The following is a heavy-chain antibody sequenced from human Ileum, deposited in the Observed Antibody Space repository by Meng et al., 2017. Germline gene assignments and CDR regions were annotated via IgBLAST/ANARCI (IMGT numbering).Heavy chain of an antibody. V-gene: IGHV3-30*01. Sequence: QVQLVESGGGVVQPGRSLGLSCGASGFSLSSSPMHWVRQFPGKGLEWVAVISPDGSQTRYVDSVKGRFTISRDNSKNTLFLQMNNLKTEDTAEYYCAREKGSSGRAGWFDPWGQGTLVTVSS. D-gene: IGHD6-19*01. CDR3: AREKGSSGRAGWFDP. CDR1: GFSLSSSP. CDR2: ISPDGSQT. J-gene: IGHJ5*02.